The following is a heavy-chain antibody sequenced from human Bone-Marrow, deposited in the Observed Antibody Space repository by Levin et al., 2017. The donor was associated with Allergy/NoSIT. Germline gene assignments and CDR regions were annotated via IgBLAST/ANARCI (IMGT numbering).Heavy chain of an antibody. D-gene: IGHD3-10*01. CDR2: VYYDGAN. Sequence: SETLSLTCTVSGESIGSANYYWSWIRQSPTEGLEWIGNVYYDGANFYNPSLRGRLTISMDTSKNQLPLKLTSVTAADTAVYFCVREEAFGESWFDPWGQGVRVTVSS. CDR3: VREEAFGESWFDP. J-gene: IGHJ5*02. V-gene: IGHV4-30-4*01. CDR1: GESIGSANYY.